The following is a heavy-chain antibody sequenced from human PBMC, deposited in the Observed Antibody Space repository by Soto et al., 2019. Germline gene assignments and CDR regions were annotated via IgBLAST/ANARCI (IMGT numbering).Heavy chain of an antibody. Sequence: PSETLSLTCAVYGGSFSGYYWSWIRQPPGKGLEWIGEINHSGSTNYNPSLKSRVTISVDTSKNQFSLKLSSVTAADTAVYYCARRGIRGYYDFWSGYPNNPNWFDPWGQGTLVTVSS. CDR3: ARRGIRGYYDFWSGYPNNPNWFDP. CDR1: GGSFSGYY. D-gene: IGHD3-3*01. V-gene: IGHV4-34*01. CDR2: INHSGST. J-gene: IGHJ5*02.